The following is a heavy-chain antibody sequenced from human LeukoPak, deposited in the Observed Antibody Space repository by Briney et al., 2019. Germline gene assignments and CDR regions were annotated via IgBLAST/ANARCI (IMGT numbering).Heavy chain of an antibody. Sequence: GGSLRLSCAASGFTFSSFGIHWVRQAPGKGLEWVAVISYDGNHKFYADSVKGRFTISRDNSKNTLYLEMNSLRTENTAMYYCAKGVTSGYPADWFDPWGQGTLVTVSS. CDR1: GFTFSSFG. V-gene: IGHV3-30*18. D-gene: IGHD3-22*01. CDR2: ISYDGNHK. CDR3: AKGVTSGYPADWFDP. J-gene: IGHJ5*02.